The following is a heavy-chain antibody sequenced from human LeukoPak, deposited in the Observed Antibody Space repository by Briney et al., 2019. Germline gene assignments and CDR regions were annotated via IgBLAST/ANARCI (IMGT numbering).Heavy chain of an antibody. CDR3: ARGPFIVGATLDY. Sequence: PSETLSLTCAVYGGSFSGYYWSWIRQPPGKGLEWIGEINHSGSTNYNPSLKSRVTISVDTSKNQFSLKLSSVTAADTAVYYCARGPFIVGATLDYCGQATLVTVSS. J-gene: IGHJ4*02. CDR1: GGSFSGYY. CDR2: INHSGST. V-gene: IGHV4-34*01. D-gene: IGHD1-26*01.